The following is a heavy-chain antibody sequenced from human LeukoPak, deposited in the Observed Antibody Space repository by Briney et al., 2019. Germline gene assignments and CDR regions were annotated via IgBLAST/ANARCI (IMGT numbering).Heavy chain of an antibody. D-gene: IGHD6-19*01. J-gene: IGHJ4*02. V-gene: IGHV1-2*02. Sequence: ASVKVSCKASGFTFNAYYIHWVRQAPGQGLEWMGWINPNTGDTNFAQKFQGRVAMTTDTSTSTAYMELRSLRSDDTAVYYCARGGTSGWRTPNDDYWGQGTLVTVSS. CDR3: ARGGTSGWRTPNDDY. CDR1: GFTFNAYY. CDR2: INPNTGDT.